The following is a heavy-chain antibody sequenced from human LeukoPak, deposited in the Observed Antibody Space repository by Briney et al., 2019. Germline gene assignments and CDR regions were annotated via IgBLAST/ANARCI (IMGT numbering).Heavy chain of an antibody. CDR3: ARGRWQQPPYYYYYGMDV. J-gene: IGHJ6*02. CDR1: GGSFSGYF. V-gene: IGHV4-34*01. Sequence: SETLSLTCAVYGGSFSGYFWSWIRQPPGKGLEWIGELNHSGSTNYTPSLKSRVTISVDTSKNQFSLKLSSVTAADTAVYYCARGRWQQPPYYYYYGMDVWGQGTTVTVFS. CDR2: LNHSGST. D-gene: IGHD6-13*01.